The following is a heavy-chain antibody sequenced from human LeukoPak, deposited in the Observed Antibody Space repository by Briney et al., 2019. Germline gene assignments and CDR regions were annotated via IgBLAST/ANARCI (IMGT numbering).Heavy chain of an antibody. J-gene: IGHJ4*02. CDR1: GDSISSYY. CDR3: ARGVLIYDSSGYYYLFDH. CDR2: IYYSGST. Sequence: SETLSLTCTVSGDSISSYYWSWIRQPPGKGLEWIGYIYYSGSTNYNPSLKSRVTISVDTSKNQFSLRLSSVTAADTAMYYCARGVLIYDSSGYYYLFDHWGQGTLVTVSS. D-gene: IGHD3-22*01. V-gene: IGHV4-59*01.